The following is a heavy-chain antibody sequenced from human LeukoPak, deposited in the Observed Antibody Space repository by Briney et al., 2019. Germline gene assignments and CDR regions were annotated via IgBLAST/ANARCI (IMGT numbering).Heavy chain of an antibody. CDR3: GRSLIVASEDY. D-gene: IGHD3-22*01. CDR1: GFRFDSFY. Sequence: GGSLRLSCAASGFRFDSFYMGWIRQVPGKGLDCIALISASGAVPYYAEPVRGRFTISRDNDKNAVSLQMNSLSADDRAIYYCGRSLIVASEDYWGQGTQVTVSS. J-gene: IGHJ4*02. V-gene: IGHV3-11*04. CDR2: ISASGAVP.